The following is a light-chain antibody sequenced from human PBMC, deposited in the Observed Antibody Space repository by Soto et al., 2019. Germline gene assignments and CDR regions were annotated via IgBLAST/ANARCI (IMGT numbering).Light chain of an antibody. CDR3: QSYDSSRSGPVV. V-gene: IGLV1-40*01. Sequence: QLVLTQPPSVSGAPGQRVTISCTGSSSNIGAGYDVHWYQQLPGTAPKLLIYGNSNRPSGVPDRFSGSKSGTSASLAITGLQAEDEADYYCQSYDSSRSGPVVFGGGTKVTVL. J-gene: IGLJ2*01. CDR1: SSNIGAGYD. CDR2: GNS.